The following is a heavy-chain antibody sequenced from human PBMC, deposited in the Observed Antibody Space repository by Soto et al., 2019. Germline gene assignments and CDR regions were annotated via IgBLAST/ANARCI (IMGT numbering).Heavy chain of an antibody. D-gene: IGHD3-22*01. V-gene: IGHV3-9*01. CDR2: ISWNSGII. CDR3: PKNYSSDIKGSHFYT. Sequence: GGSLILSCAVSGFRFDGYAMHWVRQAPGKGLEWVSGISWNSGIIGYADSVKGRFTISRDNAENSLYLHMNSLRVEDTALYYCPKNYSSDIKGSHFYTWGRGPQVPCSS. J-gene: IGHJ4*02. CDR1: GFRFDGYA.